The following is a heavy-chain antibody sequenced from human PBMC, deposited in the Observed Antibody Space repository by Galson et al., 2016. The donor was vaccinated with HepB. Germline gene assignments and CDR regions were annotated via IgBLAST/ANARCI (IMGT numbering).Heavy chain of an antibody. J-gene: IGHJ4*02. Sequence: CAISGDSVSSNSAAWNWIRQSPSRGLEWLGRTYYRATWSNDYAVSVKSRITITVDTSKNQFSLQLNAVTPEDTAVYYCAREYSTGYYERFLAKGARRGFDYWGQGTLVTVSS. CDR1: GDSVSSNSAA. CDR2: TYYRATWSN. V-gene: IGHV6-1*01. CDR3: AREYSTGYYERFLAKGARRGFDY. D-gene: IGHD6-19*01.